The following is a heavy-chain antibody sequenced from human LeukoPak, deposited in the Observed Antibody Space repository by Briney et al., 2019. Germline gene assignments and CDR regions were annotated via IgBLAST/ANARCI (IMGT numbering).Heavy chain of an antibody. CDR1: GFTFSSYW. Sequence: GGSLRLSCAASGFTFSSYWMSWVRQAPGKGLEWVANIKQDGSEKYYVDSVKGRFTISRDNAKNSLYLQMNSLRAEDTAVYYCARESGMTTVVTPISYYYMDVWGKGTTVTVSS. D-gene: IGHD4-23*01. J-gene: IGHJ6*03. V-gene: IGHV3-7*01. CDR3: ARESGMTTVVTPISYYYMDV. CDR2: IKQDGSEK.